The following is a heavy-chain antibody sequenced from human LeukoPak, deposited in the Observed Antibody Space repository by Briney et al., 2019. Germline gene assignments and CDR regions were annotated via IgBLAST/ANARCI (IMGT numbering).Heavy chain of an antibody. V-gene: IGHV1-8*01. CDR1: GYTFTSYD. D-gene: IGHD3-10*01. Sequence: GASVKVSCKASGYTFTSYDINWVRQATGQGLEWKGWMNPNSGDTGYVQKFQGRVTMTRDTSISTAYMELSSLRSEDTAVYYCARGGFGSGSYSDYWGQGTLVTVSS. CDR3: ARGGFGSGSYSDY. CDR2: MNPNSGDT. J-gene: IGHJ4*02.